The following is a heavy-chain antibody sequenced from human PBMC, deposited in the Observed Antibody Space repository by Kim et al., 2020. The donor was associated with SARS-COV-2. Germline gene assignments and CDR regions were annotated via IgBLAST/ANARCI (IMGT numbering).Heavy chain of an antibody. D-gene: IGHD2-21*02. CDR2: ISSSSSYI. Sequence: GGSLRLSCAASGFTFSSYSMNWVRQAPGKGLEWVSSISSSSSYIYYADSVKGRFTISRDNAKNSLYLQMNSLRAEDTAVYYCARLVVTGPGYYGMDVWGQGTTVTVSS. CDR3: ARLVVTGPGYYGMDV. J-gene: IGHJ6*02. CDR1: GFTFSSYS. V-gene: IGHV3-21*01.